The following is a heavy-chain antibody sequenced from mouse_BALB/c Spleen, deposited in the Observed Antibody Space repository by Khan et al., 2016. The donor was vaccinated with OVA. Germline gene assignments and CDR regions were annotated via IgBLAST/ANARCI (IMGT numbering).Heavy chain of an antibody. V-gene: IGHV5-17*02. D-gene: IGHD2-3*01. J-gene: IGHJ2*01. CDR2: ISSGSSTI. CDR1: GFTFSGFG. Sequence: QQVESGGGLVQPGGSRKLSCAASGFTFSGFGMHWVRQAPEKGLEWVAYISSGSSTIYYADTVKGRFTISRDNPKNTLFLQMASLRSEDTAMYYCARTGYYYFDYWGQGTTLTVSS. CDR3: ARTGYYYFDY.